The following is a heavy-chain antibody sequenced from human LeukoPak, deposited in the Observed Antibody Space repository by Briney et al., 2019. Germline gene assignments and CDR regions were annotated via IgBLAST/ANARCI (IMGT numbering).Heavy chain of an antibody. CDR1: GFTFSSYS. J-gene: IGHJ4*02. Sequence: GGSLRLSCAASGFTFSSYSMSWVRQAPGKGLEWVAGLSDSGGRTNYADSVKGRFTISRDNSKNTLYPQMNSLRVEDTAVYFCAKRGVVIRVILVGFHKEAYYFDSWGQGALVTVSS. CDR3: AKRGVVIRVILVGFHKEAYYFDS. V-gene: IGHV3-23*01. CDR2: LSDSGGRT. D-gene: IGHD3-22*01.